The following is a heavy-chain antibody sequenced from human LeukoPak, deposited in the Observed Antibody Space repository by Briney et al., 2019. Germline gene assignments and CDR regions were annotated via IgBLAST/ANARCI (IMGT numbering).Heavy chain of an antibody. J-gene: IGHJ4*02. CDR1: GFTFSSYW. CDR3: ATYSTSSQAPVY. Sequence: GGSLRLSCAASGFTFSSYWMTWVRQAPGKGLEWAANIKQDGSEKYYVDSVKGRFTISRDNAKNSLYLQMNGLRAEDTAVYYCATYSTSSQAPVYWGQGTLVTVSS. D-gene: IGHD6-6*01. CDR2: IKQDGSEK. V-gene: IGHV3-7*01.